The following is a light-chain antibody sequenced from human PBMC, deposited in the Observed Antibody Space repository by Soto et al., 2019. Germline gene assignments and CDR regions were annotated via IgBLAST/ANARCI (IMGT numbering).Light chain of an antibody. CDR2: GVS. J-gene: IGLJ3*02. V-gene: IGLV2-14*01. Sequence: QSALTQPASVSGSPGQSITISCTGTSSDIGGYNSVSWYQCHPGKAPKLLIYGVSHRPSEISARFSASKSGNTASLTISGLQPEDEGDYYCSAYTARSTLVFGGGTKLTVL. CDR1: SSDIGGYNS. CDR3: SAYTARSTLV.